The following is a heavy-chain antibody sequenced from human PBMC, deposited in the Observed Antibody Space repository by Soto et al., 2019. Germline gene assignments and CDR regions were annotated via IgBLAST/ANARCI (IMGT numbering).Heavy chain of an antibody. V-gene: IGHV1-18*01. Sequence: ASVKVSCKASGYTFTSYGISWVRQAPGQGLEWMGWISAYNGNTNYAQKLQGRVTMTTDTSTSTAYMELRSLRSDDTAVYYCVRVLWENCSGGSCLIDYWGQGTLVTVSS. CDR1: GYTFTSYG. CDR2: ISAYNGNT. D-gene: IGHD2-15*01. CDR3: VRVLWENCSGGSCLIDY. J-gene: IGHJ4*02.